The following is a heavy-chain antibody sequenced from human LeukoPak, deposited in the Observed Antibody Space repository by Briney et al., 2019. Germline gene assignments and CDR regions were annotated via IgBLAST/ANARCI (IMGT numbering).Heavy chain of an antibody. V-gene: IGHV3-66*01. CDR2: IYSDGST. Sequence: GGSLRLSCAASGFTVGNKYMTWVRQAPGEGLEWVSVIYSDGSTYYADSVKGRFTISRDNSKSTLYLQMNSLRVDDTALYYCAREAGAGPFDCWGPGTLVTVSS. CDR3: AREAGAGPFDC. J-gene: IGHJ4*02. CDR1: GFTVGNKY. D-gene: IGHD6-13*01.